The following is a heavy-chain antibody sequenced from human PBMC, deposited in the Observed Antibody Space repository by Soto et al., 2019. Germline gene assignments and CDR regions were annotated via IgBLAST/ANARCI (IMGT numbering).Heavy chain of an antibody. V-gene: IGHV4-39*01. CDR3: ARLSYCYSDGCIFDS. CDR2: INYRGTA. CDR1: GGSISSSTPYY. J-gene: IGHJ4*02. D-gene: IGHD2-21*01. Sequence: SETLSLTCIVSGGSISSSTPYYWAWIRQPPGKGLEWIGSINYRGTAYYTASLTSRLTMSVDTSKNQFSLSVNSVTAADTAVYYCARLSYCYSDGCIFDSWSQGTLVTVSS.